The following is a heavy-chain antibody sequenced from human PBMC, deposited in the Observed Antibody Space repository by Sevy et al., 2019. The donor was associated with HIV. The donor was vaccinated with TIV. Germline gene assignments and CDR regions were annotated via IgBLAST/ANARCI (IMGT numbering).Heavy chain of an antibody. J-gene: IGHJ4*02. V-gene: IGHV3-7*01. CDR2: IKADGSDK. D-gene: IGHD3-16*01. CDR3: AHETFGRFES. Sequence: SLRLSCAASGFTFSGNWMNWVRQAPGKGLEWVANIKADGSDKYYVDSVEGRFTISRDNAKNLLFLQMNSLRVEDTAVYYCAHETFGRFESWGQGTLVTVSS. CDR1: GFTFSGNW.